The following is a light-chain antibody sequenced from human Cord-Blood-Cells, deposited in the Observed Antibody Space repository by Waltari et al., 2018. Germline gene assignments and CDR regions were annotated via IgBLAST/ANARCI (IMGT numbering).Light chain of an antibody. CDR3: QQYGSSPELT. CDR1: QSVSSSY. J-gene: IGKJ3*01. V-gene: IGKV3-20*01. CDR2: GAS. Sequence: DIVLTQSPGTLSLSPGERATLSCRASQSVSSSYLAWYQQKPGQAPRLLIYGASSRATGIPDRFSGSGSGTDFTLTISRLEPEDFAVYYCQQYGSSPELTFGPGTKVDIK.